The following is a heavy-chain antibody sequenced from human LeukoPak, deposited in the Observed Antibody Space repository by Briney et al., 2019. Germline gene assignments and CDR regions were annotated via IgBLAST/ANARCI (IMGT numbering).Heavy chain of an antibody. CDR1: GGSISSGGYY. Sequence: PSETLSLTCTVSGGSISSGGYYWSWIRQPPGKGLEWIGHIYYSGSTYYNPSLKSRVTISVDTSKNQFSLKLSSVTAADTAVYYCASNRLLLWFGEPSPGWFDPWGQGTLVTVSS. CDR3: ASNRLLLWFGEPSPGWFDP. D-gene: IGHD3-10*01. V-gene: IGHV4-31*03. CDR2: IYYSGST. J-gene: IGHJ5*02.